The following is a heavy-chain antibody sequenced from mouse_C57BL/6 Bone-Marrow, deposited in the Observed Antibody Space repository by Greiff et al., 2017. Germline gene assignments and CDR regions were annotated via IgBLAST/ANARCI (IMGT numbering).Heavy chain of an antibody. D-gene: IGHD1-1*01. CDR1: GYTFTSYW. Sequence: QVQLQQSGAELVKPGASVKMSCKASGYTFTSYWITWVKQRPGQGLEWIGDIYPGSGSTNYNEKFKSKATLTVDTSSSTAYMQLSSLTSEDSAFYYCARGGVTVVEGNYAMDYWGQGTSVTVSS. CDR3: ARGGVTVVEGNYAMDY. V-gene: IGHV1-55*01. CDR2: IYPGSGST. J-gene: IGHJ4*01.